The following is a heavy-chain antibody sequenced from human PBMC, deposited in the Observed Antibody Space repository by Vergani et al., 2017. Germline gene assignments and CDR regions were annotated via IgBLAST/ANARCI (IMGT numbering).Heavy chain of an antibody. CDR3: ARDCSRGSCYGNFDY. V-gene: IGHV1-46*01. J-gene: IGHJ4*02. CDR2: INPSGGST. D-gene: IGHD2-15*01. Sequence: VQLVQSGAEVKKPGASVKVSCKASGYTFTNYYLHWVRQAPGQGLEWMGIINPSGGSTSYAQKFQGRVTMTRDTYKSTVYMELSSLRSEDTAVYYCARDCSRGSCYGNFDYWGQGTLVTVSS. CDR1: GYTFTNYY.